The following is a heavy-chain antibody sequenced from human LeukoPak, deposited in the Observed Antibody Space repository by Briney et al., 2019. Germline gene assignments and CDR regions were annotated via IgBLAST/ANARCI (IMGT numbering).Heavy chain of an antibody. V-gene: IGHV3-21*01. CDR3: ARGKLRFLEYRSPNWFDP. D-gene: IGHD3-3*01. CDR2: ISSSSSYI. CDR1: GFTFSSYS. Sequence: PGGSLRLSCAASGFTFSSYSMNWVRQAPGKGLEWVSSISSSSSYIYYADSVKGRFTISRDNAKNPLYLQMNSLRAEDTAVYYCARGKLRFLEYRSPNWFDPWGQGTLVTVSS. J-gene: IGHJ5*02.